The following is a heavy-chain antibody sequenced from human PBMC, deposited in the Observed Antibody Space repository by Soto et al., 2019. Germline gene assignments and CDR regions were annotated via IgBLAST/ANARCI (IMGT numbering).Heavy chain of an antibody. D-gene: IGHD3-22*01. J-gene: IGHJ6*02. Sequence: SVKVSCKASGGTFYNYAINWVRQAPGQGLEWMGGFIPMHNTATYAQQLQGRVTITADKSANTAYMELARLRSEDTAVYYCAREADKNYHSSGYVGGNSHYYDRNGWGQVNT. CDR1: GGTFYNYA. CDR3: AREADKNYHSSGYVGGNSHYYDRNG. V-gene: IGHV1-69*10. CDR2: FIPMHNTA.